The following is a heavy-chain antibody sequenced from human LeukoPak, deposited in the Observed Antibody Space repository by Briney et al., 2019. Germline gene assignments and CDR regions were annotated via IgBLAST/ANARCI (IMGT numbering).Heavy chain of an antibody. Sequence: GGSLRLSCAASGFTFSSYGMHWVRQAPGKGLEWVAFIRYDGSNKYYADSVKGRFTISRDNSKNTLYLQMNSLRAEDTAVYYCAKGRGDIVVVPAAIPFDYWGQGTLVTVSS. D-gene: IGHD2-2*02. CDR1: GFTFSSYG. J-gene: IGHJ4*02. CDR3: AKGRGDIVVVPAAIPFDY. CDR2: IRYDGSNK. V-gene: IGHV3-30*02.